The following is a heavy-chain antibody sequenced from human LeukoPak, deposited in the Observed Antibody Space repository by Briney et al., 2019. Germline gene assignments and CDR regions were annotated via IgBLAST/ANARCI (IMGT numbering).Heavy chain of an antibody. CDR3: ARDPGSTSWRYYYYMDV. V-gene: IGHV1-2*02. CDR2: INPNSGGT. J-gene: IGHJ6*03. Sequence: ASVKVSCKASGCTFTGYYMHWVRQAPGQGLEWMGWINPNSGGTNYAQKFQGRVTMTRDTSISTAYMELSRLRSDDTAVYYCARDPGSTSWRYYYYMDVWGKGTTVTVSS. D-gene: IGHD2-2*01. CDR1: GCTFTGYY.